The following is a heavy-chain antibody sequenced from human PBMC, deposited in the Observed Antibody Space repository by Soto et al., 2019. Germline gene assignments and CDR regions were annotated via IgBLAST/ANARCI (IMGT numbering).Heavy chain of an antibody. D-gene: IGHD3-22*01. CDR3: ARDYYDSSGYLVYFDY. V-gene: IGHV3-48*02. J-gene: IGHJ4*02. CDR1: GFTFSSYS. Sequence: GGSLRLSCAASGFTFSSYSMNWVRQAPGKGLEWVSYISSSSSTIYYADSVKGRFTISRDNAKNSLYLQMNSLRDEDTAVYYCARDYYDSSGYLVYFDYCGQGPLVTVYS. CDR2: ISSSSSTI.